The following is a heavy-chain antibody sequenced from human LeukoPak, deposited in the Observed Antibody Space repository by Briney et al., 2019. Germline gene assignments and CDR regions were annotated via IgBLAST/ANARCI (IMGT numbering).Heavy chain of an antibody. CDR2: ISGSGGST. Sequence: GGSLRLSCAASGFTFSSYAMSWVRQAPGKGLEWVSAISGSGGSTYYADSVKGRFTISRDNSKNTLYLQMNSLRAEDKAVYYCAKDRRYYDSSGYYGACFDYWGQGTLVTVSS. CDR3: AKDRRYYDSSGYYGACFDY. J-gene: IGHJ4*02. V-gene: IGHV3-23*01. CDR1: GFTFSSYA. D-gene: IGHD3-22*01.